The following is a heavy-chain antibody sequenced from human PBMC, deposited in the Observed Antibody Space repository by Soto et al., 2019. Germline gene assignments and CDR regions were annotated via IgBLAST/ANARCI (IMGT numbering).Heavy chain of an antibody. CDR2: ISYDGSNK. Sequence: VRLVESGGGVVQPGRSLSLSCAASGFTFSSYGMHWVRQAPGKGLEWVAVISYDGSNKYYADSVKGRFTISRDNSKNTLYLQMNSLRAEDTAVYYCAKDYGDFQYYFDYWGQGTLVTVSS. CDR3: AKDYGDFQYYFDY. V-gene: IGHV3-30*18. J-gene: IGHJ4*02. D-gene: IGHD4-17*01. CDR1: GFTFSSYG.